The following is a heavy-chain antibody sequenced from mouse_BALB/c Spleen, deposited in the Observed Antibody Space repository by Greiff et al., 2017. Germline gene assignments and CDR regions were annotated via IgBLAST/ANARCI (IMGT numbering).Heavy chain of an antibody. Sequence: VQLQQSGAELVKPGASVKLSCKASGYTFTSYYMYWVKQRPGQGLEWIGGINPSNGGTNYNKTFKSKATLTVDKSSSTAYLQLSNLTSEDSAVYYCTGEGGYGYFDDWGEGTLVTVSA. CDR2: INPSNGGT. D-gene: IGHD1-1*02. V-gene: IGHV1S81*02. CDR1: GYTFTSYY. J-gene: IGHJ1*01. CDR3: TGEGGYGYFDD.